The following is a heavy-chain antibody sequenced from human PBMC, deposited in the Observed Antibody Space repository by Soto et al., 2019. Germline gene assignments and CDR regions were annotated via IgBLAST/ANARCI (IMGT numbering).Heavy chain of an antibody. D-gene: IGHD3-10*01. J-gene: IGHJ6*02. CDR3: ALGYYYGSGSYSSGMDV. V-gene: IGHV1-46*03. CDR2: INPSGCST. CDR1: GYTFTSYY. Sequence: QVQLVQSGAEVKKPGASVKVSCKASGYTFTSYYMHWVRQAPGQGLEWMGIINPSGCSTSYPQKVQGRVTMTRDTSTTTVYMELSSLRSEDTSVYYCALGYYYGSGSYSSGMDVWGQGTTVTFSS.